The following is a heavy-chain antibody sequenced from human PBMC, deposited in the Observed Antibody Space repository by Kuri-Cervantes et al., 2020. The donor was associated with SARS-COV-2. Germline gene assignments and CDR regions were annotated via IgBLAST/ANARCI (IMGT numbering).Heavy chain of an antibody. CDR2: ISYDGTNK. D-gene: IGHD2-15*01. J-gene: IGHJ4*02. Sequence: GGSLRLSCAASGFSFSSHDMHWVRQAPGKGLEWVALISYDGTNKYYADSVKGRFTISRDNSKNTLYLQMNSLRAEDTAVYTCAKTSAGWLFDYWGQGTLVTSPQ. V-gene: IGHV3-30*18. CDR1: GFSFSSHD. CDR3: AKTSAGWLFDY.